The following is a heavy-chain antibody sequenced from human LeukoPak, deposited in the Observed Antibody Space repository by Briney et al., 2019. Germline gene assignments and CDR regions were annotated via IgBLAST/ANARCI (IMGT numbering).Heavy chain of an antibody. CDR1: GGSFSGYY. Sequence: SETLSLTCAVYGGSFSGYYWSWIRQPPGEGLEWIGEINHSGSTNYNPSLKSRVTISVDTSKNQFSLKLSSVTAADTAVYYCATGGYSYGYDYWGQGTLVTVSS. D-gene: IGHD5-18*01. CDR2: INHSGST. J-gene: IGHJ4*02. CDR3: ATGGYSYGYDY. V-gene: IGHV4-34*01.